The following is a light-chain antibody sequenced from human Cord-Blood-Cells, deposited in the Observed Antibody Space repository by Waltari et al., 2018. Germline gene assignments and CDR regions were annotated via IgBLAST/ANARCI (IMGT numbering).Light chain of an antibody. V-gene: IGKV4-1*01. CDR3: QQYYSTPWT. CDR2: WAS. J-gene: IGKJ1*01. Sequence: DIVMTQSPASLAVSLGERPPITGKPSQSVLYSSNNKNYLAWYQQKPGQPPKLLIYWASTRESGVPDRFSGSGSGTDFTLTISSLQAEDVAVYYCQQYYSTPWTFGQGTKVEIK. CDR1: QSVLYSSNNKNY.